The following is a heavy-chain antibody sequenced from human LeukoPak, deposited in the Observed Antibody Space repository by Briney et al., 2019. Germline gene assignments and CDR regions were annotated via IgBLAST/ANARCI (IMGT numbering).Heavy chain of an antibody. V-gene: IGHV1-46*01. Sequence: ASVKVSCKASGYTFISYYMHWVRQAPGQGLEWMGRINPSGGSTMYAQKSQGRVTMTRDTSTSTVYMELSSLRSEDTAVYYCARQRSSGPDYWGQGTLVTVSS. CDR1: GYTFISYY. D-gene: IGHD3-22*01. CDR3: ARQRSSGPDY. J-gene: IGHJ4*02. CDR2: INPSGGST.